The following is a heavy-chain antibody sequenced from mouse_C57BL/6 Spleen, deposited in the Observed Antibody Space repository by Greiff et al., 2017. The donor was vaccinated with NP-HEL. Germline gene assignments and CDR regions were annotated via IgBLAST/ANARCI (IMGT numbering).Heavy chain of an antibody. CDR2: ISSGGSYT. CDR1: GFTFSSYG. D-gene: IGHD2-3*01. J-gene: IGHJ4*01. CDR3: ARVYDGYSAFYYAMDY. V-gene: IGHV5-6*01. Sequence: EVQRVESGGDLVKPGGSLKLSCAASGFTFSSYGMSWVRQTPDKRLEWVATISSGGSYTYYPDSVKGRFPISRDNANNTLYLQMSSLKTEDTDIYYCARVYDGYSAFYYAMDYWGQGTSVTVSS.